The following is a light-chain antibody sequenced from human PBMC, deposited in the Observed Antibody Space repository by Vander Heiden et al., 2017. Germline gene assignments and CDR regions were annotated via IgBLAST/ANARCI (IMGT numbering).Light chain of an antibody. CDR3: QVWDSSSDVV. Sequence: SYVLTQPPSVSVAPGKTARITCGGNNIGSKSVHWYQQKPGQAPLLVVYDDSGRPSGIPERFSGSNSGNTATLTISGVEAGDEADYYCQVWDSSSDVVFGGGTKLTVL. CDR2: DDS. V-gene: IGLV3-21*03. J-gene: IGLJ2*01. CDR1: NIGSKS.